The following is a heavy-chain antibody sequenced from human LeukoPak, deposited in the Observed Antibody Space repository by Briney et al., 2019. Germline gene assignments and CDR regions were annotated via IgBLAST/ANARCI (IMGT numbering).Heavy chain of an antibody. D-gene: IGHD2/OR15-2a*01. CDR1: GFTFSSYG. CDR3: ARDSRDHDAFDI. V-gene: IGHV3-33*01. J-gene: IGHJ3*02. CDR2: IWYDGSKK. Sequence: TGGSLRLSCAASGFTFSSYGMHGVRQAPGKGVEGVAGIWYDGSKKYYADYVKGRFNIYRDNAKNRLYLQMNSLRAEHTAVYYCARDSRDHDAFDIWGQGTMVTVSS.